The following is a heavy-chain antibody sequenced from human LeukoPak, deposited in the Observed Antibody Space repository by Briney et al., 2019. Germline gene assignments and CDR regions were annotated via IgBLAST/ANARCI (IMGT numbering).Heavy chain of an antibody. CDR3: VKSGGYGLIDY. Sequence: SETLSLTCAVSGASISGSGYYLGWIRQPPGKGLEWIGNIYYTGSTYYNASLQSRVTISIDTSKNQFSLRLNSVTAADTAMYYCVKSGGYGLIDYWGQGTLVTVSS. CDR1: GASISGSGYY. J-gene: IGHJ4*02. D-gene: IGHD1-26*01. V-gene: IGHV4-39*01. CDR2: IYYTGST.